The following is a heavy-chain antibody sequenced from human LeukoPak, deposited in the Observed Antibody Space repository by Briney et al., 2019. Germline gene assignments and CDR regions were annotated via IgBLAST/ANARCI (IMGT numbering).Heavy chain of an antibody. CDR1: GFTFSSYT. CDR3: ARYFIAVAGKFDY. Sequence: PGGSLRLSCAASGFTFSSYTMNWVRQPPGKGLGWVSNIGTSSTTIYYADSVKGRFTISRDNSKNTLYLQINSLRAEDTAVYYCARYFIAVAGKFDYWCQGTLVTVSS. V-gene: IGHV3-48*01. CDR2: IGTSSTTI. D-gene: IGHD6-19*01. J-gene: IGHJ4*02.